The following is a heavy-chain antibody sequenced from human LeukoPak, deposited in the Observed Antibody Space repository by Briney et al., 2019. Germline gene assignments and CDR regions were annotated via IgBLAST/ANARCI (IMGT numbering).Heavy chain of an antibody. J-gene: IGHJ4*02. CDR1: GYTLTEVS. V-gene: IGHV1-24*01. CDR3: ASTPNCGGGSCYDY. CDR2: FDPEDGET. D-gene: IGHD2-15*01. Sequence: ASVKVSCKVSGYTLTEVSMHWVRQAPGKGLEWMGGFDPEDGETFYAQKFQGRVTMTRDMSTSTVYMELSRLRSEDTAVYYCASTPNCGGGSCYDYWGQGTLVTVSS.